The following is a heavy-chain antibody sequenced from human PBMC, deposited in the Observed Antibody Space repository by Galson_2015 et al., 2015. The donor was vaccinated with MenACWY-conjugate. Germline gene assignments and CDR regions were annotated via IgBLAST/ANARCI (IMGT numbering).Heavy chain of an antibody. D-gene: IGHD3-22*01. J-gene: IGHJ4*02. CDR2: DNRGWSRT. CDR1: GFTFRLYW. Sequence: SLRLAGAAPGFTFRLYWMHWVHHVPGKGLVWVSLDNRGWSRTTYADSVKGRFTIPRGIAKKILHLRLSSLRVEDSALYYCANDSVDVVAVGPGVYFDRWGQGTLVTVAS. CDR3: ANDSVDVVAVGPGVYFDR. V-gene: IGHV3-74*01.